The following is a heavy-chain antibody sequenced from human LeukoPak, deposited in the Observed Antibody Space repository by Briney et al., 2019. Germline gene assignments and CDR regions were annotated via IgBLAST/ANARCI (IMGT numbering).Heavy chain of an antibody. Sequence: SETLCLTCTVSGGSISSYYWSWIRQPPGKGLEWIGYIYYSGSTNYNPSLKSRVTISVDTSKNQFSLKLSSVTAADTAVYYCARERGYSGYDRAGYFDYWGQGTLVTVSS. CDR2: IYYSGST. J-gene: IGHJ4*02. V-gene: IGHV4-59*01. CDR1: GGSISSYY. D-gene: IGHD5-12*01. CDR3: ARERGYSGYDRAGYFDY.